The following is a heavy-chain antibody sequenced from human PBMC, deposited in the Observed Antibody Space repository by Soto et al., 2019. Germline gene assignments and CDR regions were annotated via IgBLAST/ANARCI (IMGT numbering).Heavy chain of an antibody. CDR2: INSDGSST. D-gene: IGHD4-17*01. V-gene: IGHV3-74*01. CDR3: AREPTTVVTPKGPYVAPNPYYYYGMDV. J-gene: IGHJ6*02. CDR1: GFTFSSYW. Sequence: EVQLVESGGGLVQPGGSLRLSCAASGFTFSSYWMHWVRQAPGKGLVWVSRINSDGSSTSYADSVKGRFTISRDNAENMLYLEMNILRAEDKAVYYGAREPTTVVTPKGPYVAPNPYYYYGMDVCGQGTTVTVSS.